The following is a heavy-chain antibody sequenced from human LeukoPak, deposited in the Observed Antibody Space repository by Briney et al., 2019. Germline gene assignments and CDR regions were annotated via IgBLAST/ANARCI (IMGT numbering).Heavy chain of an antibody. CDR3: ATGGSFALTG. Sequence: GGSLRLSCAASGFTFSTAWMHWVRQAPGKGLAWVSHIRSDGTTTSYADYVKGRFTVSRDNAKNTVYLQMNGLRVEDTAVYYCATGGSFALTGWGQGTLVTVSS. D-gene: IGHD3-3*02. CDR1: GFTFSTAW. V-gene: IGHV3-74*01. CDR2: IRSDGTTT. J-gene: IGHJ4*02.